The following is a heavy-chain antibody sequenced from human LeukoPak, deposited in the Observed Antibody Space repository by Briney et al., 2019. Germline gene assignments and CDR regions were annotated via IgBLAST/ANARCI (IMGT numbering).Heavy chain of an antibody. Sequence: PGGSLRLSCAASGFTFSSYAMHWVRQAPSKGLEWVAVISYDGSNKYYADSVKGRFTISRDNSKNTLYLQMNSLRAEDTAVYYCASLYCGGDCYRHRRTNYYYYYGMDVWGQGTTVTASS. CDR1: GFTFSSYA. D-gene: IGHD2-21*02. V-gene: IGHV3-30-3*01. J-gene: IGHJ6*02. CDR2: ISYDGSNK. CDR3: ASLYCGGDCYRHRRTNYYYYYGMDV.